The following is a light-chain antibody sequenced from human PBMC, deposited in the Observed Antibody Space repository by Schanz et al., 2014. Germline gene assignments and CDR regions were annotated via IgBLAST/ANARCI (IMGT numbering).Light chain of an antibody. CDR3: QHYHSWPYT. CDR2: GAS. J-gene: IGKJ2*01. V-gene: IGKV3-15*01. CDR1: ESISDN. Sequence: EIVMTQSPATLSVSPGERATLSCRASESISDNLAWYQHKPGQAPRLLIYGASTRATGIPARFSGGGSGTEFTLTIDSLQSEDFAVYYCQHYHSWPYTFGQGSKLDIK.